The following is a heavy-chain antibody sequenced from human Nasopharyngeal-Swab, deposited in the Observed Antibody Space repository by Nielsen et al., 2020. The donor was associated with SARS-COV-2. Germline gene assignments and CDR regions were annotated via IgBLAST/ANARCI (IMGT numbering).Heavy chain of an antibody. D-gene: IGHD3-3*02. CDR1: GGSIENYH. Sequence: SEPLSLTCTVSGGSIENYHWTWIRQSAGEGLEWMGHIYGSGATNHNPSLKSRIFMSVDPSKNQFSLTLRSVTAADTAVYYCARDPFRIFGVAYGLDVWGQGTTVTVSS. CDR3: ARDPFRIFGVAYGLDV. J-gene: IGHJ6*02. CDR2: IYGSGAT. V-gene: IGHV4-4*07.